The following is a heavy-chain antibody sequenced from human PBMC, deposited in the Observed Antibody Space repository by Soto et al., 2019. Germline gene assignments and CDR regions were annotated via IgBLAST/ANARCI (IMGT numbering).Heavy chain of an antibody. CDR3: ARDSDARMVREVITDDFDD. Sequence: QVQLVESGGGEVQPGRSLRLSCAASGLTFSAYGIHWVRQAPGKGLEWVAVITYDGNNEYYADSVKGRFAISRDNSKNMLYLRMSSLSTEDSSVDYCARDSDARMVREVITDDFDDWGPGTMVTVSS. J-gene: IGHJ4*02. D-gene: IGHD3-10*01. CDR1: GLTFSAYG. CDR2: ITYDGNNE. V-gene: IGHV3-30*09.